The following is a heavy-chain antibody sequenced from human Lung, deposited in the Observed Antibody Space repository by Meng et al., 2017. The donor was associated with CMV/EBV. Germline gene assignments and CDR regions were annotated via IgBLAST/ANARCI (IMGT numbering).Heavy chain of an antibody. D-gene: IGHD3-10*01. CDR3: ARDVEYYGSGSDF. Sequence: GSLRLSCAVYGGSFSGYYWSWIRQPPGKGLEWIGEINHSGSTNYNPSLKSRVTISVDTSKNQFSLKLSSVTAADTAVYYCARDVEYYGSGSDFWGQGTLVTVSS. J-gene: IGHJ4*02. CDR2: INHSGST. V-gene: IGHV4-34*01. CDR1: GGSFSGYY.